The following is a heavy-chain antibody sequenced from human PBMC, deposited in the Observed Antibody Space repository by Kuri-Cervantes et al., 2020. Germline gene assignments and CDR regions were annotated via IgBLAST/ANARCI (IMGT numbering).Heavy chain of an antibody. CDR2: IYHSGST. CDR1: GGSISSSNW. V-gene: IGHV4-4*02. Sequence: SCAVSGGSISSSNWWSWVRQPPGKGLEWIGEIYHSGSTNYNPSLKSRVTISVDKSKNQFSLKLSSVTAADTAVYYCARRAGTTVTTQFDYWGQGTLVTVSS. CDR3: ARRAGTTVTTQFDY. D-gene: IGHD4-17*01. J-gene: IGHJ4*02.